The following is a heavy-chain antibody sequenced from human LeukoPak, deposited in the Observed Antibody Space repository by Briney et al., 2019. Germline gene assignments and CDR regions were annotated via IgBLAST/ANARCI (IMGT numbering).Heavy chain of an antibody. CDR2: IYYSGST. CDR3: AREVTLVRGPTRWFDP. CDR1: GGSISSGGYY. J-gene: IGHJ5*02. V-gene: IGHV4-31*03. D-gene: IGHD3-10*01. Sequence: SETLSLTCTVSGGSISSGGYYWSWIRQHPGKGLEWIGYIYYSGSTYYNPSLKSRVTISVDTSKNQFSLKLSSVTAADTAVYYCAREVTLVRGPTRWFDPWGWGTLVTVSS.